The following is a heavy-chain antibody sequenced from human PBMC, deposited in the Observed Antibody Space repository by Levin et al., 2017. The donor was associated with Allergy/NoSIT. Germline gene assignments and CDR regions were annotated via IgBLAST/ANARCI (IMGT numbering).Heavy chain of an antibody. D-gene: IGHD1-20*01. Sequence: SQTLSLTCAVFGGSFSGYYWTWIRQPPGKGLEWIGEINHSGGTNYSPSLKSRVTISVDTSKHQFSLKLSSVTAADTAVYYCARGGPLQWYNWDLRPHYMDVWGNGTTVTVSS. V-gene: IGHV4-34*01. CDR2: INHSGGT. J-gene: IGHJ6*03. CDR1: GGSFSGYY. CDR3: ARGGPLQWYNWDLRPHYMDV.